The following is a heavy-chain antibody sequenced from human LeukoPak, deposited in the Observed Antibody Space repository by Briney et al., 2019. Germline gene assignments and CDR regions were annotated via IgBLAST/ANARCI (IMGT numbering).Heavy chain of an antibody. Sequence: GASVKVSCKTSGGTLSRYAISWVRQAPGQGLEWMGEIIPIFGTANYAQKFQGRVTITADESTSTAYMELSSLRSEDTAVYYCARDRGLFDYWGQGTLVTVSS. CDR3: ARDRGLFDY. V-gene: IGHV1-69*13. CDR1: GGTLSRYA. J-gene: IGHJ4*02. CDR2: IIPIFGTA. D-gene: IGHD3-10*01.